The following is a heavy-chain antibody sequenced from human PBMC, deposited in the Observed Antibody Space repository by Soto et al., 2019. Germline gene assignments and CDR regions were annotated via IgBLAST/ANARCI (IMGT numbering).Heavy chain of an antibody. CDR3: AKDFRYCSSTSCSDP. J-gene: IGHJ5*02. V-gene: IGHV3-23*01. CDR1: GFTFSDFA. Sequence: GGSLRLSCAASGFTFSDFAMSWVRQAPGKGLEWVSAISGSGGSTYYADSVKGRFTISRDNSKNTLYLQMNSLRAEDTAVYYCAKDFRYCSSTSCSDPWGQGTLVTVSS. D-gene: IGHD2-2*01. CDR2: ISGSGGST.